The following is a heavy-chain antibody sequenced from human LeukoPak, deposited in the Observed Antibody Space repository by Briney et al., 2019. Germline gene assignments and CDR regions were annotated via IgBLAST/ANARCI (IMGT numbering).Heavy chain of an antibody. CDR3: ARAVTYCSSTSCLYYYYGMDV. CDR2: IYYSGST. V-gene: IGHV4-31*03. Sequence: SETLSLTCTVSGGSIGSYYWSWIRQHPGKGLEWIGYIYYSGSTYYNPSLKSRVTISVDTSKNQFSLKLSSVTAADTAVYYCARAVTYCSSTSCLYYYYGMDVWGQGTTVTVSS. D-gene: IGHD2-2*01. J-gene: IGHJ6*02. CDR1: GGSIGSYY.